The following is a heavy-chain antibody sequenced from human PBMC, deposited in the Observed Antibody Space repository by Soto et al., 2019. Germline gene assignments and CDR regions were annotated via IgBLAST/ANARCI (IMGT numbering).Heavy chain of an antibody. J-gene: IGHJ2*01. CDR1: GFTFRGYA. CDR3: TTESVGPDWYFGL. CDR2: ISGSGIST. V-gene: IGHV3-23*01. Sequence: DVQLLESGGGLVQPGGSLRLSCAASGFTFRGYAMNWVRQAPGKGLEWVAGISGSGISTHYADSVKGRFTVSRDNSKNTLYLQMNLLRDEDTAVYNGTTESVGPDWYFGLWGRGTLVTVCS.